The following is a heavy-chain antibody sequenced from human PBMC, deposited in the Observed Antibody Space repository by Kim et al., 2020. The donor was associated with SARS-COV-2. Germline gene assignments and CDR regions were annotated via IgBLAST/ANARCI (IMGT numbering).Heavy chain of an antibody. D-gene: IGHD2-8*02. Sequence: GNTTYYQQFPGRDAITRDTSASAAYRELSSLRSEDTAVYYCARATGYGMDVWGQGTTVTVSS. V-gene: IGHV1-3*01. CDR2: GNT. CDR3: ARATGYGMDV. J-gene: IGHJ6*02.